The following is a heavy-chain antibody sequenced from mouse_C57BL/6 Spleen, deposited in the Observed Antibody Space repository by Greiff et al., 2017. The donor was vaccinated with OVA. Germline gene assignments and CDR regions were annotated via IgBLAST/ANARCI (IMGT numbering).Heavy chain of an antibody. Sequence: QVHVKQPGAELVRPGSSVKLSCKASGYTFTSYWMHWVKQRPIQGLEWIGNIDPSDSETHYNQKFKDKATLTVDKSSSTAYMQLSSLTSEDSAVYYCARRYYDYWYFDVWGTGTTVTVSS. CDR2: IDPSDSET. CDR3: ARRYYDYWYFDV. J-gene: IGHJ1*03. CDR1: GYTFTSYW. D-gene: IGHD2-4*01. V-gene: IGHV1-52*01.